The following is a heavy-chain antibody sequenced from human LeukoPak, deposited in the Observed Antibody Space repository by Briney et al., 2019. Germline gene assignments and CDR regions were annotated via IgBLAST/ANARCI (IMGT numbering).Heavy chain of an antibody. D-gene: IGHD5-18*01. J-gene: IGHJ4*02. V-gene: IGHV4-59*08. CDR3: ARHGPRGYSSYLDY. CDR2: IYYSGST. CDR1: GGSISSYY. Sequence: SETLSLTCTVSGGSISSYYWSWIRQPPGKGLEWIGYIYYSGSTNYNPSLKSRVTISVDTSKNQFSLKLSSVTAADTAVYYCARHGPRGYSSYLDYWGQGTLVTVSS.